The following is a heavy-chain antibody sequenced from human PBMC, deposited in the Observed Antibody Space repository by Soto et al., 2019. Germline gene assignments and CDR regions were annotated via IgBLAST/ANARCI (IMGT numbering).Heavy chain of an antibody. V-gene: IGHV3-30-3*01. Sequence: GGSLRLSCAASGFTFSSYAMHWVRQAPGKGLEWVAVISYDGSNKYYADSVKGRFTISRENSKNTLYLQMNSLRAEDTDVYYCARDHGNRTYSGYDPRFDYWGQGTLVTVSS. CDR2: ISYDGSNK. CDR3: ARDHGNRTYSGYDPRFDY. CDR1: GFTFSSYA. J-gene: IGHJ4*02. D-gene: IGHD5-12*01.